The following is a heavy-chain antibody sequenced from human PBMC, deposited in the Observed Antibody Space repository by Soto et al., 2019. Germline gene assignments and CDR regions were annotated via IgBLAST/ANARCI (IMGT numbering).Heavy chain of an antibody. V-gene: IGHV3-33*01. J-gene: IGHJ6*02. D-gene: IGHD1-26*01. CDR2: IWHDGNNK. CDR1: GFTFSNYG. CDR3: ARDLVGASDSYGLDV. Sequence: QVQLLESGGGVVQPGRSLRLSCAASGFTFSNYGMHWVRQAPGKGLEWVAIIWHDGNNKYYADSVRGRFIISRDNSKKRLYLQMNSLRAEDTAVYYCARDLVGASDSYGLDVWGQGTPVTVSS.